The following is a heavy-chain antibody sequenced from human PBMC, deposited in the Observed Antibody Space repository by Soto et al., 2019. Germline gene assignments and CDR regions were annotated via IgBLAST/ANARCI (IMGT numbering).Heavy chain of an antibody. V-gene: IGHV3-30-3*01. CDR2: ISYDGSNK. D-gene: IGHD2-15*01. CDR1: GFTFSSYA. CDR3: ARVVVVVVAATGGMDV. J-gene: IGHJ6*02. Sequence: QVQLVESGGGVVQPGRSLRLSCAASGFTFSSYAMHWVRQAPGKGLEWVAVISYDGSNKYYADSVKGRFTISRDNSKNTLYLQMNSLRAEDTAVYYCARVVVVVVAATGGMDVWGPGTTVTVSS.